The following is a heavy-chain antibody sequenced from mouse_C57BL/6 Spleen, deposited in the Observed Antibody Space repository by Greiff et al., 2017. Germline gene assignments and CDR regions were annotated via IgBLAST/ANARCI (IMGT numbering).Heavy chain of an antibody. V-gene: IGHV5-4*01. CDR2: ISDGGSYT. CDR3: ARERGRENWYFDV. J-gene: IGHJ1*03. D-gene: IGHD3-3*01. Sequence: EVMLVESGGGLVKPGGSLKLSCAASGFTFSSYAMSWVRQTPEKRLEWVATISDGGSYTYYPDNVKGRFTISRDNAKNNLYLQMSHLKSEDTAMYYCARERGRENWYFDVWGTGTTVTVSS. CDR1: GFTFSSYA.